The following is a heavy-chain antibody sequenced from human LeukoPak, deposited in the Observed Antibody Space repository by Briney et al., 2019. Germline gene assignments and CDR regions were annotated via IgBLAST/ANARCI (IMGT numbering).Heavy chain of an antibody. D-gene: IGHD3-16*01. Sequence: SQTLSLTCAIFGDSFSSNNAAWNWIRQSPSRGLEWLGRTYYRSKWYNEYAVSVQSRIIINPDTSKNQFSLQLNSVTPEDTAVYYCARVWAYHHYGMDVWGQGTTVTVPS. CDR1: GDSFSSNNAA. J-gene: IGHJ6*02. V-gene: IGHV6-1*01. CDR2: TYYRSKWYN. CDR3: ARVWAYHHYGMDV.